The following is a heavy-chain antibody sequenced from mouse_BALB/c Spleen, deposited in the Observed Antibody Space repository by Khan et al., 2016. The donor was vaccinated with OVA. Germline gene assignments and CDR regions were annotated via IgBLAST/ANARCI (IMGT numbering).Heavy chain of an antibody. D-gene: IGHD2-4*01. V-gene: IGHV2-2*02. J-gene: IGHJ3*01. CDR3: ARRGYDYGRGALFAY. CDR1: GFSLANYS. CDR2: IWSAGST. Sequence: QVQLQQPGPGLVQPSQSLSITCTVSGFSLANYSVHWVRQSPGKGLEWLGVIWSAGSTDYNAAFISRLTISKDNSRSHVFFKMNSLQPNDTAIYYCARRGYDYGRGALFAYWGQGTLVTVSA.